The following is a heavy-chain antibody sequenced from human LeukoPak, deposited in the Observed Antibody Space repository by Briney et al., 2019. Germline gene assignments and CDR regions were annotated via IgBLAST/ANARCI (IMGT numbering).Heavy chain of an antibody. J-gene: IGHJ4*02. CDR3: ARGYDFWSGIWDY. D-gene: IGHD3-3*01. Sequence: HGGSLRLSCAASGFTFSSYWMSWVRQAPGKGLEWVANIKQDGSEKYYVDSVKGRFTISRDNAKNSLYLQMNSLRAEDTAVYYCARGYDFWSGIWDYWGQGTLVTVSS. CDR2: IKQDGSEK. CDR1: GFTFSSYW. V-gene: IGHV3-7*04.